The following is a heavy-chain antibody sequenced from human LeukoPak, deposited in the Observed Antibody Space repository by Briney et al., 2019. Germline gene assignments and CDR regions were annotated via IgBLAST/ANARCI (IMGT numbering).Heavy chain of an antibody. CDR2: IKQDGSEK. CDR1: GFTFSSYW. V-gene: IGHV3-7*01. Sequence: PGGSLRLSCAASGFTFSSYWMSCVRQAPGKGLEWVANIKQDGSEKYYVDSVKGRFTISRDNAKNSLYLQMNSLRAEDTAVYYCAREGITMVRGVLNWFDPWGQGTLVTVSS. J-gene: IGHJ5*02. CDR3: AREGITMVRGVLNWFDP. D-gene: IGHD3-10*01.